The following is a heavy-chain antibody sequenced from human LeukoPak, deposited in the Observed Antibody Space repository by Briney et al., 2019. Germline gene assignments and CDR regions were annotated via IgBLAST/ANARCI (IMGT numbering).Heavy chain of an antibody. CDR1: GYAFTSFD. V-gene: IGHV1-8*01. CDR2: MNSNRGNT. Sequence: ASVKVSCTASGYAFTSFDINWVRQATGQGLEWMGWMNSNRGNTGYAQKFQGRVTMTRDTSISTAYMELSSLRSEDTAVYYCARRNSHFDYWGQGSLVTVSS. J-gene: IGHJ4*02. CDR3: ARRNSHFDY. D-gene: IGHD4-23*01.